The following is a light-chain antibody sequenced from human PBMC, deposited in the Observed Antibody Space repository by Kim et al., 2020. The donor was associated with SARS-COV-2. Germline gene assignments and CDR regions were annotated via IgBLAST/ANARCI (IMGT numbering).Light chain of an antibody. CDR3: CSYSGTYTSYV. J-gene: IGLJ1*01. CDR2: DVG. V-gene: IGLV2-11*01. CDR1: SGDVGSSNY. Sequence: QSALTQPHSVSGPPGQSITISCTGTSGDVGSSNYVSWYQQYPGKAPKLMIYDVGKRPSGVPNRVSGSKSVNTASLTISGLQAEDEADYFCCSYSGTYTSYVFGTGTKVTVL.